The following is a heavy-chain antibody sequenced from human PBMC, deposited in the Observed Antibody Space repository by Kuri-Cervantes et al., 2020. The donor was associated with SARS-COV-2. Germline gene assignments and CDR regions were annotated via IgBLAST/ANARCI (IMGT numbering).Heavy chain of an antibody. CDR2: IGTAGDT. CDR3: ARRTGQQLFDY. Sequence: GESLKISCAACGFTFSSYDMHWVRQATGKGLEWVSAIGTAGDTYYPGSVKGQFTISRENAKNSLYLQMNSLRAGDTAVYYCARRTGQQLFDYWGQGTLVTVSS. J-gene: IGHJ4*02. CDR1: GFTFSSYD. D-gene: IGHD6-13*01. V-gene: IGHV3-13*03.